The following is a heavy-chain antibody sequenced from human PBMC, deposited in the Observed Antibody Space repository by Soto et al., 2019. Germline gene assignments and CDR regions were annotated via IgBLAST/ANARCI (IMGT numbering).Heavy chain of an antibody. Sequence: QTLSLTCVISGDSVSSKSAAWNWIRQSPSRGLEWLGRTYYRSKWYNEYAVSVKGRITVNPDTSKNQFSLQLSSVTPEDTAVYYCTRTTSVFDYWGQGTQVTVSS. CDR2: TYYRSKWYN. D-gene: IGHD1-1*01. CDR1: GDSVSSKSAA. V-gene: IGHV6-1*01. CDR3: TRTTSVFDY. J-gene: IGHJ4*02.